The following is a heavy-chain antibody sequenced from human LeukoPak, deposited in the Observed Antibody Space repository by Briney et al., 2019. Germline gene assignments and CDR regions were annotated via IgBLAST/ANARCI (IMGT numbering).Heavy chain of an antibody. CDR2: IKQDGSEK. Sequence: GGSLRLSCAASGFTFSSYWMSWVRQAPGKGLEWVANIKQDGSEKYYVDSVKGRFTISRDNAKNSLYLQMNSLRAEDTAVYYCARVAYYDSSGYRFVGFDYWGQGTLVTVSS. V-gene: IGHV3-7*01. J-gene: IGHJ4*02. CDR3: ARVAYYDSSGYRFVGFDY. D-gene: IGHD3-22*01. CDR1: GFTFSSYW.